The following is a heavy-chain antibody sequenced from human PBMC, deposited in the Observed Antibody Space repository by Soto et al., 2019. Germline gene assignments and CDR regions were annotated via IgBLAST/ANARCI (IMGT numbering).Heavy chain of an antibody. CDR2: IDGGSSAI. J-gene: IGHJ4*02. CDR3: TREGS. CDR1: EFIFIDYS. V-gene: IGHV3-48*02. Sequence: GESQRFSCVASEFIFIDYSMNWGRQFPGKGLEWIAYIDGGSSAIHYTDSVKGRFTISRDNARNSLYLRMNSLRDEDTSVYYCTREGSWGRGTQVT.